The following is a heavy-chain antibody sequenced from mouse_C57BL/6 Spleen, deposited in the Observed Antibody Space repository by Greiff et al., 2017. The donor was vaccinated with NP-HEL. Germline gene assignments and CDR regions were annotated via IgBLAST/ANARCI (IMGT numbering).Heavy chain of an antibody. V-gene: IGHV1-26*01. D-gene: IGHD2-1*01. CDR2: INPNNGGT. CDR3: TRAGNSEDMDY. J-gene: IGHJ4*01. Sequence: VQLQQSGPELVKPGASVKISCKASGYTFTDYYMNWVKQSHGKSLEWIGDINPNNGGTSYNQKFKGKATLTVDKSSRTAYLDLRSLTSEDTAVSYCTRAGNSEDMDYWGQGTSVTVSS. CDR1: GYTFTDYY.